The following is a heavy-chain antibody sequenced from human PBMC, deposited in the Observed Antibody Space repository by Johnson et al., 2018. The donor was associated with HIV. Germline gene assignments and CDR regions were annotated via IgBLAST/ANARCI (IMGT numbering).Heavy chain of an antibody. CDR2: ISYDGSNK. Sequence: QVQLEESGGGVVQPGRSLRLSCAASGFTFSSYAMHWVRQAPGKGLEWVAVISYDGSNKYYADSVKGRFTISRDNSKNTLYLQMNSLRAEDTAVYYCAKDWYNWNDGGGYDAFDIWGQGTMVTVSS. V-gene: IGHV3-30*04. CDR1: GFTFSSYA. J-gene: IGHJ3*02. D-gene: IGHD1-1*01. CDR3: AKDWYNWNDGGGYDAFDI.